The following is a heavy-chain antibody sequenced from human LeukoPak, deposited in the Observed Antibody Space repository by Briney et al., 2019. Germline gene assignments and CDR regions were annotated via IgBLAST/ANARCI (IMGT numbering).Heavy chain of an antibody. D-gene: IGHD3-10*01. J-gene: IGHJ4*02. CDR3: ARTYYYGSGELDY. CDR2: INPNSGGT. V-gene: IGHV1-2*02. CDR1: GYTFTGYY. Sequence: ASVKVSCKASGYTFTGYYMHWVRQAPGQGLEWMGWINPNSGGTNYAQKFQGRVTMTRDTSISTAYMELSRLRSDDTAVYYCARTYYYGSGELDYWGQGTPVTVSS.